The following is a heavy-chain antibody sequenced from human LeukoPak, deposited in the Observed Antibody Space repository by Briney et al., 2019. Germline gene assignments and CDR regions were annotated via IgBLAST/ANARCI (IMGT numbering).Heavy chain of an antibody. CDR2: IIPILGIA. D-gene: IGHD3-22*01. J-gene: IGHJ4*02. CDR1: GGTFSSYT. V-gene: IGHV1-69*02. Sequence: SVKVSCKASGGTFSSYTISWVRQAPGQGLEWIGRIIPILGIANYAQKFQGRVTITADKSTSTAYMELSSLRSEDTAVYYCARTLRYRDYYDSSGYQGGLLWGQGTRVTVSS. CDR3: ARTLRYRDYYDSSGYQGGLL.